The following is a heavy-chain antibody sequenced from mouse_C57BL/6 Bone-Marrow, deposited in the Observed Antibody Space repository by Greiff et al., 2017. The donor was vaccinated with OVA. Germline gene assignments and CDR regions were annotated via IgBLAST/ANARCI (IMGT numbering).Heavy chain of an antibody. CDR2: IDPANGNT. J-gene: IGHJ2*01. CDR1: GFYIKNTY. D-gene: IGHD2-10*01. V-gene: IGHV14-3*01. CDR3: ASLLDY. Sequence: VQLQQSVAELVRPGASVKLSCTASGFYIKNTYMHWVKQRPEQGLEWIGRIDPANGNTKYAPKFQGKATITADTSSNTAYLQLSSLTSEDTAIYYCASLLDYWGQGTTLTVSS.